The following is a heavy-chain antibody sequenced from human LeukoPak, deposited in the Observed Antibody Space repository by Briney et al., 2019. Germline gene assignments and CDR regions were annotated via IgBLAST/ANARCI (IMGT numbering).Heavy chain of an antibody. CDR3: ATPIQASATYYRPDF. D-gene: IGHD3-10*01. CDR1: GFTFSSYG. V-gene: IGHV3-23*01. J-gene: IGHJ4*02. CDR2: ITSSGDMT. Sequence: PGGSLRLSCAASGFTFSSYGMSWVRQAPGKGLEWVSTITSSGDMTYYADSVKGRFTISRDNSKNTLYLQMNSLRADDTAVYSCATPIQASATYYRPDFWGQGTLVTVSS.